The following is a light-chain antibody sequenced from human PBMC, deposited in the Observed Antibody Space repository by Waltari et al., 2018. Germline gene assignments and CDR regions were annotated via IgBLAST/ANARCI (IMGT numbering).Light chain of an antibody. J-gene: IGLJ2*01. CDR2: NTS. CDR3: LLHYGDGPV. Sequence: QTVVTQEPSLTVSPGGTVTLTCASSTGPVTSGYYPNWFQQKPGQPPRALIYNTSNKHAWTPARCSGSLLGGKAALTLSSVQPEDEAEYYCLLHYGDGPVFGGGTKLTVL. CDR1: TGPVTSGYY. V-gene: IGLV7-43*01.